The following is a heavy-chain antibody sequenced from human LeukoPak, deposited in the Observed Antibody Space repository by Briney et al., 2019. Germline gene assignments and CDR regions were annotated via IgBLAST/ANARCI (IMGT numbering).Heavy chain of an antibody. CDR1: GFTVSSNY. V-gene: IGHV3-53*01. CDR3: ARDISGSDGY. Sequence: TGGSLRLSCAASGFTVSSNYMSCVRQAPGKGLEWVSVIYSGGSTYYADSVKGRFTTSRDNTKNTLYLQMNSLRAEDTAVYYCARDISGSDGYWGQGTLVTVSS. J-gene: IGHJ4*02. D-gene: IGHD3-10*01. CDR2: IYSGGST.